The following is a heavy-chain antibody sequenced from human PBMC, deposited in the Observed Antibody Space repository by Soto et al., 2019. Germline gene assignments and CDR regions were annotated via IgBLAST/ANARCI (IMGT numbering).Heavy chain of an antibody. D-gene: IGHD1-26*01. V-gene: IGHV1-46*01. J-gene: IGHJ5*02. CDR1: RDTFTSYY. CDR2: INPHGGST. CDR3: ARSSGGNFGIIIEGTNWFAP. Sequence: ASVKVSCKAPRDTFTSYYINWVRQAPGQGLEWMGVINPHGGSTAYAQKFKGRVTLTRDTSASTVYVEVSSLTYEDTAMYYCARSSGGNFGIIIEGTNWFAPWGQGTLVTVSS.